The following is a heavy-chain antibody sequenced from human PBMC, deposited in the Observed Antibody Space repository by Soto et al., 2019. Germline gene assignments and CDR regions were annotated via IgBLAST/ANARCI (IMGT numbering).Heavy chain of an antibody. CDR1: GFTFSNYV. CDR2: IGESGTPT. Sequence: PGGSLRLSCAASGFTFSNYVMSWVRQAPGKGLEWVSLIGESGTPTYYADSVKGRFTISRDNSGNTLFLEMYSLRAEDTAVYYCARYIPGVRYYGMDVWGQGTTVTVSS. D-gene: IGHD2-2*01. J-gene: IGHJ6*02. CDR3: ARYIPGVRYYGMDV. V-gene: IGHV3-23*01.